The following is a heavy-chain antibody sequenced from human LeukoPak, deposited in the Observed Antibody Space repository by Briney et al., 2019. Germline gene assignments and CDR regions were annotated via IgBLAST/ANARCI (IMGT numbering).Heavy chain of an antibody. CDR3: ANRGTKWLPPPTNAFDV. CDR1: GFSFSSHA. CDR2: ISSGGGTT. V-gene: IGHV3-23*01. Sequence: GGSLRLSCAASGFSFSSHAMSWVRQAPGKGLQWVSTISSGGGTTYYGDSVKGRFTISRDNSKNTLYLQMNSLRVDDTAIYYCANRGTKWLPPPTNAFDVWGQGTMVTVSS. D-gene: IGHD2-8*01. J-gene: IGHJ3*01.